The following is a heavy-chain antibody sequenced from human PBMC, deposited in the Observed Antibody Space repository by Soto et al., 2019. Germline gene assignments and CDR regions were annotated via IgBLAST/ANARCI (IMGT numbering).Heavy chain of an antibody. J-gene: IGHJ4*02. CDR3: AKYRYYGSGSYYNVEYFDY. D-gene: IGHD3-10*01. Sequence: GGSLRLSCAASGFPFGSYGMHWVRQAPGKGLEWVAVISYDGSNKYYADSVKGRFTISRDNSKNTLYLQMNSLRAEDTAVYYCAKYRYYGSGSYYNVEYFDYWGQGTLVTVSS. CDR1: GFPFGSYG. CDR2: ISYDGSNK. V-gene: IGHV3-30*18.